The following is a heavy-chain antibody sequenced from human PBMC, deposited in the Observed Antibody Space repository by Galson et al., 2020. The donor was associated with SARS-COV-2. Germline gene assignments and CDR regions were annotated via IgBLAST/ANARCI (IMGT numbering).Heavy chain of an antibody. D-gene: IGHD6-19*01. CDR1: GVSISSGSYY. CDR2: IHTSGST. V-gene: IGHV4-61*02. Sequence: SETLSLTCIVSGVSISSGSYYWSWVRQPAGKGLEWIGRIHTSGSTDYNPSLRSRVTISLDTSKNQFSLKLSSVTAADTAIYYCAREQSSGWYRGNAFDSWGQGTMVTVSS. J-gene: IGHJ3*02. CDR3: AREQSSGWYRGNAFDS.